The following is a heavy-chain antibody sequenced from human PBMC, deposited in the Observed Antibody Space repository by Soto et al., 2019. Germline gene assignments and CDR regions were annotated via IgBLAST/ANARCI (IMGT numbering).Heavy chain of an antibody. D-gene: IGHD5-18*01. CDR2: IYYSGST. CDR3: ARGESSYGPVVHYYYYGMDV. CDR1: GGSISSGGYS. Sequence: SETLSLTCAVSGGSISSGGYSWSWIRQPPGKGLEWIGYIYYSGSTNYNPSLKSRVTISVDTSKNQFSLKLSSVTAADTAVYYCARGESSYGPVVHYYYYGMDVWGQGTTVTVSS. V-gene: IGHV4-61*08. J-gene: IGHJ6*02.